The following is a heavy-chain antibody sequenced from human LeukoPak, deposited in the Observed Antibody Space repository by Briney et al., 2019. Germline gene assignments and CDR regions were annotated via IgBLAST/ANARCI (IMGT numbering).Heavy chain of an antibody. CDR3: AREGYDFWSGPGYYMDV. Sequence: SQTLSLTCAISGDSVFSNSAAWNWIRQSPSRGLEWLGRTYYRSKWYNDYAVSVKSRITINPDTSKNQSSLQLNSVTPEDTAVYYCAREGYDFWSGPGYYMDVWGQGTLVTVSS. J-gene: IGHJ4*02. V-gene: IGHV6-1*01. D-gene: IGHD3-3*01. CDR2: TYYRSKWYN. CDR1: GDSVFSNSAA.